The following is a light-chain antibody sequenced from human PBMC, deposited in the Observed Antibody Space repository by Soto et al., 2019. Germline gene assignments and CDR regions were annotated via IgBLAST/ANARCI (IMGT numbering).Light chain of an antibody. V-gene: IGKV3-15*01. CDR3: QQYNDWPPYT. J-gene: IGKJ2*01. Sequence: EIVMTQSPATLSVSPGERATLSCRASHSVSSNLAWYQQKPGQAPRLVIYGASTRATAIPARFSGSGSGTEFTLTISSLQSEDSAVYYCQQYNDWPPYTFGQGTKLEIK. CDR2: GAS. CDR1: HSVSSN.